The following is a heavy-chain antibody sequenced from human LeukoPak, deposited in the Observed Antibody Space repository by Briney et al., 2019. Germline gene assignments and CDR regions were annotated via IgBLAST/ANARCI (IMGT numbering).Heavy chain of an antibody. Sequence: PSETLSLTCTVSGGSINNYYWNWIRQPPGKGLEWIGYIYYSGSTNYNPSLKSRVTISVDTSKNQFSLKLSSVTAADTAVYYCARWDPYYYGMDVWGQGTTVTVSS. CDR2: IYYSGST. D-gene: IGHD1-26*01. V-gene: IGHV4-59*08. CDR1: GGSINNYY. CDR3: ARWDPYYYGMDV. J-gene: IGHJ6*02.